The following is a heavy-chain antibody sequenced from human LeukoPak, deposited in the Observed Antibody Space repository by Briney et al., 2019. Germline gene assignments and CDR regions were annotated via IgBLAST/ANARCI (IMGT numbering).Heavy chain of an antibody. V-gene: IGHV3-53*01. Sequence: GGSLRLSCAASGFTVSSNYMSWVRQAPGKGLEWVSVIYRGGNTYYADSVKGRFTISRDNSKNTLYLQMSSLRAEDTAVYYCARGYCSSTSCLHAGMDVWGQGTTVTVSS. J-gene: IGHJ6*02. CDR3: ARGYCSSTSCLHAGMDV. CDR1: GFTVSSNY. D-gene: IGHD2-2*01. CDR2: IYRGGNT.